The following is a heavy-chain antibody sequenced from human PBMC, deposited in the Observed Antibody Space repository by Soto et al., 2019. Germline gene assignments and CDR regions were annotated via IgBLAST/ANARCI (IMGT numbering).Heavy chain of an antibody. CDR2: IYYSGST. CDR3: ASQYSSGWLWVDP. V-gene: IGHV4-59*01. Sequence: SETLSLTCTVSGGSISSYYWSWIRQPPGKGLEWIGYIYYSGSTNYNPSLKSRVTISVDTSKNQFSLKLSSVTAADTAVYYCASQYSSGWLWVDPWGQGTLVTVS. J-gene: IGHJ5*02. CDR1: GGSISSYY. D-gene: IGHD6-19*01.